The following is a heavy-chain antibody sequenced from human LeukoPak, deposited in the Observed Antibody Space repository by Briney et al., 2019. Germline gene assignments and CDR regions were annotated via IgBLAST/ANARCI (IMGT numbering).Heavy chain of an antibody. Sequence: GAAVKVSFKASGYTFTSYNINWGRQAAGQGLEVMGWMNPNSGSTGYPQKFQGRGHITRNTSISTAYMELSSLRSEDTAVYYCARRRRMSSGWYGNWFDPWGQGTLVTVSS. V-gene: IGHV1-8*01. J-gene: IGHJ5*02. CDR2: MNPNSGST. CDR1: GYTFTSYN. D-gene: IGHD6-19*01. CDR3: ARRRRMSSGWYGNWFDP.